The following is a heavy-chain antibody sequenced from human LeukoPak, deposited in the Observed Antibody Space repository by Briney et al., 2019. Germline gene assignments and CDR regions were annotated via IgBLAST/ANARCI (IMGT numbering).Heavy chain of an antibody. D-gene: IGHD2-2*02. CDR2: IYYSGST. J-gene: IGHJ4*02. CDR1: GGSISSGGYY. Sequence: ASETLSLTCTVSGGSISSGGYYWSWIRQHPGKGLKWIGYIYYSGSTYYNPSLKSRVTISVDTSKNQFSLKLSSVTAADTAVYYCARGRVLVVPAAIRGSYFDYWGQGTLVTFSS. CDR3: ARGRVLVVPAAIRGSYFDY. V-gene: IGHV4-31*03.